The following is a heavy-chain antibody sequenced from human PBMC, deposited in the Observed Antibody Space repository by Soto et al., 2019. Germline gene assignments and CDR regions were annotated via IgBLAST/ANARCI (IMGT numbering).Heavy chain of an antibody. V-gene: IGHV4-30-4*08. CDR1: AGSISSGDYY. CDR3: GTMPIGDQRAPMAV. J-gene: IGHJ6*02. Sequence: PSETLSLTCTVSAGSISSGDYYWSWIRQPPGKGLEWIGYIYYSGSTSYNASLKSRTSISADPSNNQFSLKLHSLTAADTAVYFCGTMPIGDQRAPMAVWARGSSDIGS. CDR2: IYYSGST. D-gene: IGHD3-16*01.